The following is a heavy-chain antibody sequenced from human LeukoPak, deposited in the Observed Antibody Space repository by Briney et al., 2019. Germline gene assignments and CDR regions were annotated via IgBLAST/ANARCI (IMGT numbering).Heavy chain of an antibody. CDR2: ISSSSSST. CDR1: GFTFSDYY. CDR3: ARGGGDIVVVPAATRGIRNWFDP. J-gene: IGHJ5*02. Sequence: PGGSLRLSCAASGFTFSDYYMSWIRQAPGKGLEWVSYISSSSSSTNYADSVKGRFTISRDNAKNSLYLQMNSLRAEDTAVYYCARGGGDIVVVPAATRGIRNWFDPWGQGTLVTVSS. D-gene: IGHD2-2*01. V-gene: IGHV3-11*06.